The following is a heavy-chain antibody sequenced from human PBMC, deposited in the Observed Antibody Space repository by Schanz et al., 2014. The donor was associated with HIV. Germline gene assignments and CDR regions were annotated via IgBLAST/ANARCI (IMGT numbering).Heavy chain of an antibody. CDR2: ISESGGRS. V-gene: IGHV3-23*04. D-gene: IGHD3-22*01. Sequence: VRLVESGGGVVRPGRSLRLSCAASGFTFDSYGMHWVRQAPGKGLEWVSSISESGGRSYYADSVNGRFTISRDNSKNTLYLQMTTLRTEDTAVYYCAKPEYDSRGNSQSHFDSWGQGTLVTVSP. CDR1: GFTFDSYG. J-gene: IGHJ4*02. CDR3: AKPEYDSRGNSQSHFDS.